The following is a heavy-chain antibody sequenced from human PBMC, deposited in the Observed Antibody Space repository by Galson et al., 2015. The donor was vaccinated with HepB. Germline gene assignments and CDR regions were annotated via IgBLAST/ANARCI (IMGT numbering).Heavy chain of an antibody. Sequence: SLRLSCAASGFTFSSYSMNWVRQAPGKGLEWVSYISSSSSTIYYADSVKGRFTISRDNAKNSLYLQMNSLRDEDTAVYYCARAGISTSCLPHPLDVWGKGTTVTVSS. CDR1: GFTFSSYS. CDR2: ISSSSSTI. D-gene: IGHD2-2*01. CDR3: ARAGISTSCLPHPLDV. V-gene: IGHV3-48*02. J-gene: IGHJ6*04.